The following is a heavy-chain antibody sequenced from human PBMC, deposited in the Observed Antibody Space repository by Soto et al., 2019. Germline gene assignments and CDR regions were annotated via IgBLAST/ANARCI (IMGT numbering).Heavy chain of an antibody. V-gene: IGHV4-59*01. CDR1: GGSISHYY. CDR2: AYYSGST. D-gene: IGHD2-8*01. Sequence: SETLSLTCTVSGGSISHYYWSWIRQSPGKGLEWIGYAYYSGSTDYNPSLKSRVTMSVDTSKNQVSLKLNSVTTADTAVYYCARDRSTYGGGGTGEVKENWFDPWGPGTLVTVSS. J-gene: IGHJ5*02. CDR3: ARDRSTYGGGGTGEVKENWFDP.